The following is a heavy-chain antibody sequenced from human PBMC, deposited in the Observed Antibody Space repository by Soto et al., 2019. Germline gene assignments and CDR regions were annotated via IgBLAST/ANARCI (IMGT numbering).Heavy chain of an antibody. CDR3: GTRRGTKNYSDY. J-gene: IGHJ4*02. D-gene: IGHD1-1*01. CDR2: IYHTGST. Sequence: PSETLSLTCSVSGDPVSSGSYYWTWVRQHPVKSLEWIGYIYHTGSTYYNPSLQSRLIMSIDTSKNQISLHLYAVNTADTAVYFCGTRRGTKNYSDYCGQGYLVTVSA. CDR1: GDPVSSGSYY. V-gene: IGHV4-31*03.